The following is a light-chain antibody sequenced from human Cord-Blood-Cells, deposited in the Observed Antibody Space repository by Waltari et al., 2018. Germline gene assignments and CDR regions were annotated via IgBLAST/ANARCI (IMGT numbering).Light chain of an antibody. V-gene: IGLV3-25*02. Sequence: SYELTQPPSVSVPPGQTARITCPGDALPKQYAYWYQQKPGQAPVLVIYKDSERPSGIPERFSGSSSGTTVTLTISGVQAEDEADYYCQSADSSGTVVFGGGTKLTVL. CDR2: KDS. CDR1: ALPKQY. J-gene: IGLJ2*01. CDR3: QSADSSGTVV.